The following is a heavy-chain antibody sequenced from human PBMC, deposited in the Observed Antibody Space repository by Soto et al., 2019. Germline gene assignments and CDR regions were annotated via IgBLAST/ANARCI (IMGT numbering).Heavy chain of an antibody. Sequence: QVQLVESGGGLVKPGGSLRLSCAASGLTFSDCYMNWIRQAPGKGLGWVSYISSSGSSINYAGSVKGRFTISRDNAKNSLYLQMNSLRAEDTAMYYCARVRFGEWGYAMDVWGQGTTVTVSS. V-gene: IGHV3-11*01. D-gene: IGHD3-10*01. CDR2: ISSSGSSI. J-gene: IGHJ6*02. CDR1: GLTFSDCY. CDR3: ARVRFGEWGYAMDV.